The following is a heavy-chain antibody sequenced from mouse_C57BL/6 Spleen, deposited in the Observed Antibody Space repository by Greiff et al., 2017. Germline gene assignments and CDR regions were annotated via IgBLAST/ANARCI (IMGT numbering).Heavy chain of an antibody. CDR2: IDPSDSYT. J-gene: IGHJ3*01. V-gene: IGHV1-69*01. D-gene: IGHD2-1*01. CDR3: ARGNYGNYVAWFAY. CDR1: GYTFTSYW. Sequence: QVQLQQPGAELVMPGASVKLSCKASGYTFTSYWMHWVKQRPGQGLEWIGEIDPSDSYTNYNQKFKGKSTLTVDKSSSTAYMQLSSLTSEDSAVYYCARGNYGNYVAWFAYWGQGTLVTVSA.